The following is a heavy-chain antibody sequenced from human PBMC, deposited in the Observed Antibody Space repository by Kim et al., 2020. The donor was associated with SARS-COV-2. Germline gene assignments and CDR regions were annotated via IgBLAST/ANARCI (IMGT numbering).Heavy chain of an antibody. V-gene: IGHV3-48*02. CDR2: SISTI. D-gene: IGHD4-17*01. Sequence: SISTIYYADSVKGRFTISRDNAKNSLYLQMNSLRDEDTAVYYCAIYGGNGWGQGTLVTVSS. J-gene: IGHJ4*02. CDR3: AIYGGNG.